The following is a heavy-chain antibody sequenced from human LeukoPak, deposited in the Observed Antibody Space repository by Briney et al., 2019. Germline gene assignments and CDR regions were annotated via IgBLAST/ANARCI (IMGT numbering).Heavy chain of an antibody. Sequence: GGSLRLSCAVSGFSVSGYWMTWVRQAPGKGLGWVANIKKDGSEKNYVDSVKGRFTISRDNAKNSLFLQMNSLRVEDTAVYYCAREWQGGIAAAGTRIEGDYWGQGTLVAVSS. CDR2: IKKDGSEK. CDR1: GFSVSGYW. J-gene: IGHJ4*02. V-gene: IGHV3-7*01. D-gene: IGHD6-13*01. CDR3: AREWQGGIAAAGTRIEGDY.